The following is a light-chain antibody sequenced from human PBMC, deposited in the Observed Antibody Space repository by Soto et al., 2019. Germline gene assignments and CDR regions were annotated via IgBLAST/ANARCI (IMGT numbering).Light chain of an antibody. J-gene: IGKJ5*01. CDR1: QSVSSY. V-gene: IGKV3D-15*01. Sequence: EIVLTQSPSTLSLSPGERATLSCRASQSVSSYLAWYQQKPGQAPRLLIYDASTRATGIPARFSGSGSGTEFILTISSLQSEDFGVYHCQQYNNWPPITFGQGTRLEIK. CDR3: QQYNNWPPIT. CDR2: DAS.